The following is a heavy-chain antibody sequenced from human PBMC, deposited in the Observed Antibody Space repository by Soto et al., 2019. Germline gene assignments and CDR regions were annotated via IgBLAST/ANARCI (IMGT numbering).Heavy chain of an antibody. CDR3: ARGPIVVVQDRGFYYYYGMDV. CDR2: IIPIFGTA. J-gene: IGHJ6*02. D-gene: IGHD2-2*01. Sequence: QVQLVQSGAEVKKPGSSVKVSCKASGGTFSSYAISWVRQAPGQGLEWMGGIIPIFGTANYAQKFQGRVTITADESTSPAYMELSSLRSEETAVYYSARGPIVVVQDRGFYYYYGMDVWGQGTTVTVSS. CDR1: GGTFSSYA. V-gene: IGHV1-69*01.